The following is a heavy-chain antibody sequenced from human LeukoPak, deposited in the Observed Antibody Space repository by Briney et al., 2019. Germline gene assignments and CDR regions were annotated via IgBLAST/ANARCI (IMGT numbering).Heavy chain of an antibody. V-gene: IGHV3-30-3*01. D-gene: IGHD6-19*01. J-gene: IGHJ4*02. CDR3: ARDLEGIAVAGPFDY. Sequence: GGSLRLSCAASGFTFSSYAMHWVRQAPGKGLEWVAVISYDGSNKYYADSVKGRFTISRDNSKNTLYLQMNSLRAEDTAVYYCARDLEGIAVAGPFDYWGQGTLVIVSS. CDR1: GFTFSSYA. CDR2: ISYDGSNK.